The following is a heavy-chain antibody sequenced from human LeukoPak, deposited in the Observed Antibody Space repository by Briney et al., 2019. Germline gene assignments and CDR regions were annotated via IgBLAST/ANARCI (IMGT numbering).Heavy chain of an antibody. Sequence: PGGSLRLSCAASGFTFNSYAMHWVRQAPGKGLEYVSAISGNGGSTYYANSVKGRFTISRDNSKNTLYLQTGSLRDEDMAVYYCARGPGPTYYYYYYVDVWGKGTTVTVSS. CDR3: ARGPGPTYYYYYYVDV. CDR2: ISGNGGST. J-gene: IGHJ6*03. V-gene: IGHV3-64*01. CDR1: GFTFNSYA.